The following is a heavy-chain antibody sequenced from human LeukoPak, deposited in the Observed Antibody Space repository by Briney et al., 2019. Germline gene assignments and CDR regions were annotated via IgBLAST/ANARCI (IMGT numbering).Heavy chain of an antibody. V-gene: IGHV5-51*01. J-gene: IGHJ4*02. CDR2: IYPGDSDI. Sequence: GESLKISCKGSGYTFTSYWIGWVRQMPGKGLEWMGIIYPGDSDIRYSPSLQGQVTISVDKSISTAYLQWSSLKASDTAMYYCARLLDYYDSSGYPYYFDYWGQGTLVTVSS. D-gene: IGHD3-22*01. CDR3: ARLLDYYDSSGYPYYFDY. CDR1: GYTFTSYW.